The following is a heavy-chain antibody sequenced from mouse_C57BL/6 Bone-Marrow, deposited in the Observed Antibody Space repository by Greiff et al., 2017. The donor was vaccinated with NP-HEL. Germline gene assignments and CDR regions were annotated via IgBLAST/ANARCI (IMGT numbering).Heavy chain of an antibody. V-gene: IGHV1-69*01. CDR1: GYTFTSYW. J-gene: IGHJ4*01. Sequence: QVQLQQPGAELVMPGASVKLSCKASGYTFTSYWMHWVKQRPGQGLEWIGEIDPSDSYTNYNQKFKGKSTLTVDKSSSTAYMQLSSLTSEDSAVYYCATALYYDGGSYDVDYGGQGTSVTVSS. D-gene: IGHD1-1*01. CDR3: ATALYYDGGSYDVDY. CDR2: IDPSDSYT.